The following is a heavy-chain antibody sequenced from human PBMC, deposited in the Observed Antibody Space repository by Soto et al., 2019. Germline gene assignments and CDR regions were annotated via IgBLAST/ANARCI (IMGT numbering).Heavy chain of an antibody. CDR3: ARHPRQLLPASKSFDP. CDR1: GYSFTNYW. CDR2: IYPGDSDT. V-gene: IGHV5-51*01. Sequence: GESLKISCKGSGYSFTNYWIGWVRQMPGKGLEWMGIIYPGDSDTRYSPSFQGQVTISADKSISTVYLQWSSLKASDTTMYYCARHPRQLLPASKSFDPWGKGPLVTVSS. D-gene: IGHD6-19*01. J-gene: IGHJ5*02.